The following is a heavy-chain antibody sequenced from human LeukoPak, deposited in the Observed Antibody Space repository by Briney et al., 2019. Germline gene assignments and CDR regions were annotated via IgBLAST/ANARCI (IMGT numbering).Heavy chain of an antibody. Sequence: PGGSLRLSCAASGFTFSIYTMHWVRQAPGKGPECVSVISSNGGSTYYANSVKGRFTISRDNSKNTLYLQMGSLRTEDTAVYYCARVPHYDILTGYYYYYYYMDVWGKGTTVTISS. CDR3: ARVPHYDILTGYYYYYYYMDV. J-gene: IGHJ6*03. CDR2: ISSNGGST. D-gene: IGHD3-9*01. CDR1: GFTFSIYT. V-gene: IGHV3-64*01.